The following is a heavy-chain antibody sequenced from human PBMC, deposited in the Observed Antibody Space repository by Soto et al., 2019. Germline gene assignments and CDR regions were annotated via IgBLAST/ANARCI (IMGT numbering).Heavy chain of an antibody. V-gene: IGHV1-69*13. CDR2: IIPIFGTA. Sequence: ASVKVSCKASGGTFSSYAISWVRQAPGQGLEWMGGIIPIFGTANYAQKFQGRVTITADESTSTAYMELSSLRSEDTAVYYCARSKLLWFGESPTYNWFDPWGQGTLVTVS. J-gene: IGHJ5*02. CDR3: ARSKLLWFGESPTYNWFDP. D-gene: IGHD3-10*01. CDR1: GGTFSSYA.